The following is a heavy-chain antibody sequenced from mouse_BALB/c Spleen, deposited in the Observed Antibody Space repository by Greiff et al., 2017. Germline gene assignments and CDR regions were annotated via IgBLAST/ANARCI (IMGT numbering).Heavy chain of an antibody. CDR2: IWGGGST. CDR3: AKHGDYDSFYAMDY. Sequence: VQVVESGPGLVAPSQSLSITCTVSGFSLTDYGVSWIRQPPGKGLEWLGVIWGGGSTYYNSALKSRLSISKDNSKSQVFLKMNSLQTDDTAMYYCAKHGDYDSFYAMDYWGQGTSVTVSS. J-gene: IGHJ4*01. CDR1: GFSLTDYG. V-gene: IGHV2-6-5*01. D-gene: IGHD2-4*01.